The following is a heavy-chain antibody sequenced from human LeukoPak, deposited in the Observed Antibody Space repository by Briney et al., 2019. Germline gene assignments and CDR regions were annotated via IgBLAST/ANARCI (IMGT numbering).Heavy chain of an antibody. V-gene: IGHV4-59*01. CDR1: GGSINNYY. J-gene: IGHJ5*02. Sequence: SETLSLTCTVSGGSINNYYWSWIRQPPGKGLEWIGYIYYSGSTNYNPSLKSRVTISVDTSKNKFSLKLRSVTAADTAVYYCARVCGGDCYPLGFDPWGQGTLVTVSS. D-gene: IGHD2-21*02. CDR2: IYYSGST. CDR3: ARVCGGDCYPLGFDP.